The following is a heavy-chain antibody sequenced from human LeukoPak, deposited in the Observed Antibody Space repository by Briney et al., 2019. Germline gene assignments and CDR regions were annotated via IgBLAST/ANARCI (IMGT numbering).Heavy chain of an antibody. CDR2: ISGGSGYI. CDR1: GFTFNSYS. D-gene: IGHD6-6*01. J-gene: IGHJ4*02. V-gene: IGHV3-21*01. Sequence: GGSLRLSCAASGFTFNSYSMNWVRRAQGKGLEWVSYISGGSGYIYYADSVKGRFTISRDNAKNSLYLQMNSLRAEDTAVYYCVGGPILAACDDYWGQGILVTVSS. CDR3: VGGPILAACDDY.